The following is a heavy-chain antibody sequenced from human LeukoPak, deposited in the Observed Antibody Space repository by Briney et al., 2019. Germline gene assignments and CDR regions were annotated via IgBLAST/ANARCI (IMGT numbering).Heavy chain of an antibody. CDR1: GFTFSSYW. CDR3: AREAGYCSGTSCYFWFDP. J-gene: IGHJ5*02. Sequence: GGSLRLSCAASGFTFSSYWMSWVRQAPGKGLEWVANIKQDGSEKNYVDFVKGRFTISRDNAKNTLYLQMNSLRVEDTAIYYCAREAGYCSGTSCYFWFDPWGQGTMVTVSS. D-gene: IGHD2-2*01. V-gene: IGHV3-7*01. CDR2: IKQDGSEK.